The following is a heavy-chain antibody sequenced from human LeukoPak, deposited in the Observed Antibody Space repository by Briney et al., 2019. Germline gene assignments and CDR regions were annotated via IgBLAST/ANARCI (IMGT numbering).Heavy chain of an antibody. V-gene: IGHV4-34*01. CDR3: ARALMTLVRGVPRTTWFDP. J-gene: IGHJ5*02. D-gene: IGHD3-10*01. CDR2: INESGTT. Sequence: SETLTLTCAVFGGSFSGYYWTWVRQAPGKGLEWIGEINESGTTNYNPSLDNRVTISVDRSENQFSLKVTSLTAADTAVFYCARALMTLVRGVPRTTWFDPWGPGTLVTVSS. CDR1: GGSFSGYY.